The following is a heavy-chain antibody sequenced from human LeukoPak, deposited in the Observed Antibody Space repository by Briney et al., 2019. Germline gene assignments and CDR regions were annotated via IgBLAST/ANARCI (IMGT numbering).Heavy chain of an antibody. V-gene: IGHV4-34*01. J-gene: IGHJ5*02. CDR1: GGSFSGYY. CDR2: INHSGST. CDR3: ARGRNLFDP. Sequence: SETLSLTCAVYGGSFSGYYWSWIRQPPGKGLEWIGEINHSGSTNYNPSLKSRVTISVDTSKNKFSLKLSSVTAEDTAVYYCARGRNLFDPWGQGTLVTVSS.